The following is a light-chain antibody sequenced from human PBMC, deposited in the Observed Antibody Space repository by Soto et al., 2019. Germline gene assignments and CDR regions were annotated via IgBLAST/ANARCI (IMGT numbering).Light chain of an antibody. V-gene: IGKV3-20*01. J-gene: IGKJ1*01. Sequence: EIVLTQSPGTLSLSPGERATLSCRASQSVSSCYLAWYQQKPGQAPRLLIYAAPSRATSIPDRCSGSGSGTDFSVTISRLELEDFAVEYCQQYGSSPRTFGQGTKVEIK. CDR1: QSVSSCY. CDR3: QQYGSSPRT. CDR2: AAP.